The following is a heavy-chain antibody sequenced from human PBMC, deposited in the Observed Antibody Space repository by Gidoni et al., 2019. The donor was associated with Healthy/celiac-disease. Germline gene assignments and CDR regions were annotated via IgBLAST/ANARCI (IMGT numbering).Heavy chain of an antibody. J-gene: IGHJ6*03. CDR1: GFTFSSYS. V-gene: IGHV3-21*01. D-gene: IGHD3-10*01. CDR2: ISSSSSYI. CDR3: AREVKYYGSGKDYYYMDV. Sequence: EVQLVESGGGLVKPGGSLRLSCAASGFTFSSYSMNWVRQAPGKGLEWVSSISSSSSYIYYADSVKGRFTISRDNAKNSLYLQMNSLRAEDTAVYYCAREVKYYGSGKDYYYMDVWGKGTTVTVSS.